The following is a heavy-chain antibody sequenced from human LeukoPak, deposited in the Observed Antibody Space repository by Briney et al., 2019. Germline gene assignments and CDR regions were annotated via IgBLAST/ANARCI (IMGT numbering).Heavy chain of an antibody. CDR1: GFTFSSSG. CDR2: IWYDGTNK. Sequence: GRSLRLSCAASGFTFSSSGMHWVRQAPGKGLEWVALIWYDGTNKYYADSVQGRFTISRDNSKNTLYLQIDSLRAEDTAVYYCARNNRGFDPWGQGTLVTVSS. D-gene: IGHD1/OR15-1a*01. V-gene: IGHV3-33*03. J-gene: IGHJ5*02. CDR3: ARNNRGFDP.